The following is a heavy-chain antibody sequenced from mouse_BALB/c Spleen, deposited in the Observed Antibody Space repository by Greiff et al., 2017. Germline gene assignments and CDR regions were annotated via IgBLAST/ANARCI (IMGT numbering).Heavy chain of an antibody. V-gene: IGHV5-6-3*01. J-gene: IGHJ2*01. CDR2: INSNGGST. CDR3: ARDGLPFDY. CDR1: GFTFSSYG. Sequence: EVKLQESGGGLVQPGGSLKLSCAASGFTFSSYGMSWVRQTPDKRLELVATINSNGGSTYYPDSVKGRFTISRDNAKNTLYLQMSSLKSEDTAMYYCARDGLPFDYWGQGTTLTVSS.